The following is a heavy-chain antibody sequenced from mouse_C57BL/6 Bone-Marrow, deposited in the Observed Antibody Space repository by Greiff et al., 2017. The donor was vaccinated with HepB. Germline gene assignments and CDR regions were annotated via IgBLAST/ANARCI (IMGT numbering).Heavy chain of an antibody. D-gene: IGHD4-1*01. CDR1: GFTFSSYA. J-gene: IGHJ3*01. Sequence: DVKLVESGGGLVKPGGSLKLSCAASGFTFSSYAMSWVRQTPEKRLEWVATISDGGSYTYYPDNVKGRFTISRDNAKNNLYLQMSHLKSEDTAMYYCASKLAWFAYWGQGTLVTVSA. CDR3: ASKLAWFAY. V-gene: IGHV5-4*03. CDR2: ISDGGSYT.